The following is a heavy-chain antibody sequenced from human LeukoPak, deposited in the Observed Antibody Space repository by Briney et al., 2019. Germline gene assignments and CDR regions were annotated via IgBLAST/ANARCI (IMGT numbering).Heavy chain of an antibody. CDR3: ARVNVHGDFDI. Sequence: GGSLRLSCAASGFTFSTYWMTWVRQAPGRGLEWMANIKEDGSEKYYEDSVKGRFTISRDNAKNSVSLQMTSLRAEDTALYYCARVNVHGDFDIWGQGTMVTVSS. CDR1: GFTFSTYW. V-gene: IGHV3-7*01. D-gene: IGHD4-17*01. CDR2: IKEDGSEK. J-gene: IGHJ3*02.